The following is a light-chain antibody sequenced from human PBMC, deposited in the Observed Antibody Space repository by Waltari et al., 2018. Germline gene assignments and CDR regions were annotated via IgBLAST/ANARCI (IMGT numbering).Light chain of an antibody. CDR3: QQDYSSSLHT. V-gene: IGKV1-12*01. CDR1: QDISSC. CDR2: AAS. Sequence: IHITPSPSHVSASVREKVNLPCRASQDISSCLASYQQQTRKAPKRLIYAASSLQSGGPSRFISSGAGTDVSLTIISIQPEDVATEYCQQDYSSSLHTFGGGTKVELK. J-gene: IGKJ4*01.